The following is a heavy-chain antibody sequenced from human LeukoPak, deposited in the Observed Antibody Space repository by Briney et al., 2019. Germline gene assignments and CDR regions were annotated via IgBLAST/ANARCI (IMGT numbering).Heavy chain of an antibody. J-gene: IGHJ4*02. Sequence: GGSLRLSCAASGFTFSDYSMNWVRQAPGKGVEWFSYISSSSSTVYYVDSVKGRFTISRDNAKNSLYLQMNSLRDEDTAVYYCARDVRWLRFVFDHWGQGIPVTVSS. CDR1: GFTFSDYS. V-gene: IGHV3-48*02. D-gene: IGHD5-12*01. CDR2: ISSSSSTV. CDR3: ARDVRWLRFVFDH.